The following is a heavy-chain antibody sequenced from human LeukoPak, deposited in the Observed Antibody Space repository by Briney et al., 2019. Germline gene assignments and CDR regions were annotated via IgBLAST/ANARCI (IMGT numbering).Heavy chain of an antibody. V-gene: IGHV3-23*01. CDR3: AKDRLDYAGPHDYFEW. CDR2: VRASGGCT. J-gene: IGHJ4*02. Sequence: TGGSLRLSCEASGFSFSSYAMSWVRQSPGKGLEWVATVRASGGCTYYADSVEGRFTVSRDNAMNTLSLQMDSLRADDTAVYFCAKDRLDYAGPHDYFEWWGQGTLVTVSS. D-gene: IGHD3-9*01. CDR1: GFSFSSYA.